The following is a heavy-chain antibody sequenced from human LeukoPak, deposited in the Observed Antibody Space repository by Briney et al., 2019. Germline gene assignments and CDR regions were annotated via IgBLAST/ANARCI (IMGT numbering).Heavy chain of an antibody. CDR2: IHHDGRI. J-gene: IGHJ4*02. Sequence: SETLSLTCDVSGGSIDSANWWNWVRQPPGKGLEWIGEIHHDGRINYNPSLKSRVTLSVDKSKNQFSLRLNSVTAADTAMYYCARSHDHLWGNYPDYWGQGTLVTVSS. V-gene: IGHV4/OR15-8*01. D-gene: IGHD3-16*02. CDR1: GGSIDSANW. CDR3: ARSHDHLWGNYPDY.